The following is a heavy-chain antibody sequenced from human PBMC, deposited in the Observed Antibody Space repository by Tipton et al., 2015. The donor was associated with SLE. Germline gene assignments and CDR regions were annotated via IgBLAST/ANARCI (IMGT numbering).Heavy chain of an antibody. Sequence: QLVQSGPEVKKPGASVKVSCKASGYTFTSYGISWVRQAPGQGLEWMGWISAYNGNTNYAQKLQGRVTMTTDTSTSTAYMELRSLRSDDTAVYYCARVPAYYYGSGSYYNGAFDIWGQGTMVTVSS. D-gene: IGHD3-10*01. CDR1: GYTFTSYG. J-gene: IGHJ3*02. V-gene: IGHV1-18*01. CDR3: ARVPAYYYGSGSYYNGAFDI. CDR2: ISAYNGNT.